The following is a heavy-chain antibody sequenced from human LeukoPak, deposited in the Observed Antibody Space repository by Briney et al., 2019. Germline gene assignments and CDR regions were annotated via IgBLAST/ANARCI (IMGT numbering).Heavy chain of an antibody. CDR1: GFAFSSYN. CDR3: AKDRASGWYDWFDP. V-gene: IGHV3-48*01. J-gene: IGHJ5*02. CDR2: IGSSGSPT. D-gene: IGHD6-19*01. Sequence: PGGSLRLSCAASGFAFSSYNMNWVRQAPGKGLEWISYIGSSGSPTHYADSVEGRFTISRDNAKNSLYLQMNSLRAEDTAVYYCAKDRASGWYDWFDPWGQGTLVTVSS.